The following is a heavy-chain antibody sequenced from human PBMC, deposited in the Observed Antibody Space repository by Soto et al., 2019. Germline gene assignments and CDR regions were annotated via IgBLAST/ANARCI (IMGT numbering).Heavy chain of an antibody. CDR3: ARPRGGGYLHYYYYYGTDV. V-gene: IGHV1-46*01. J-gene: IGHJ6*04. CDR1: GYTFTSYY. Sequence: ASVKVSCKASGYTFTSYYMHWVRQAPGQGLEWMGIINPSGGSTSYAQKFQGRVTMTRDTSTSTVYMELSSLRSEDTAVYYCARPRGGGYLHYYYYYGTDVWGNETTVTLAS. CDR2: INPSGGST. D-gene: IGHD2-21*02.